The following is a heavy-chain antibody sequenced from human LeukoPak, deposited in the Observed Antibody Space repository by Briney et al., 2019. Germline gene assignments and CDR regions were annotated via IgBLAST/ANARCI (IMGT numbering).Heavy chain of an antibody. CDR2: ISGSGGST. D-gene: IGHD3-9*01. V-gene: IGHV3-23*01. CDR1: GFTFSGYA. Sequence: GGSLRLSCAASGFTFSGYAMSWVRQAPGKGLEWVSAISGSGGSTYYADSVKGRFTISRDNSKNTLYLQMNSLRAEDTAVYYCAKDFLRYFDWFYFDYWGQGTLVTVSS. CDR3: AKDFLRYFDWFYFDY. J-gene: IGHJ4*02.